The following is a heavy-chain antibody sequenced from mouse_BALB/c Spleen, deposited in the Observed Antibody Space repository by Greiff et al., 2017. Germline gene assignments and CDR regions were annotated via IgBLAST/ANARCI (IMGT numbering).Heavy chain of an antibody. CDR3: AIGSSYFDY. CDR1: GFTFSDYY. D-gene: IGHD1-1*01. V-gene: IGHV5-4*02. CDR2: ISDGGSYT. Sequence: DVKLQESGGGLVKPGGSLKLSCAASGFTFSDYYMYWVRQTPEKRLEWVATISDGGSYTYYPDSVKGRFTISRDNAKNTLYLQMSSLKSEDTAMYYCAIGSSYFDYWGQGTTLTVSS. J-gene: IGHJ2*01.